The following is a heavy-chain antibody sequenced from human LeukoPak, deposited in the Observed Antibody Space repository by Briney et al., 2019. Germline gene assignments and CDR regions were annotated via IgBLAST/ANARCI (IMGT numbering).Heavy chain of an antibody. J-gene: IGHJ6*03. CDR1: GFNYSSYT. V-gene: IGHV3-48*01. Sequence: PGGSLRLSCAASGFNYSSYTMNWVRQAPGMGLEWLSYISASRGITYYADSVKGRFTISRGNSKNTLYLQMNSLRAEDTAVYYCAKGSSGWSTTHYSYYYYMDVWGKGTTITVSS. CDR3: AKGSSGWSTTHYSYYYYMDV. CDR2: ISASRGIT. D-gene: IGHD6-19*01.